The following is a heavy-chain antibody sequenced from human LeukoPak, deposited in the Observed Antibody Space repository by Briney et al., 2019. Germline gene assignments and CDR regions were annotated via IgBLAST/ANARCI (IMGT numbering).Heavy chain of an antibody. D-gene: IGHD2-2*01. CDR2: IIPIFGTA. J-gene: IGHJ6*03. V-gene: IGHV1-69*05. CDR3: ARRGFGVPAATRDYYYYMDV. CDR1: GGTFSSYA. Sequence: GASVKVSCKASGGTFSSYAISWVRQAPGQGLEWMGGIIPIFGTANYAQKFQGRVTITTDESTSTAYMELSSLRSEDTAVYYCARRGFGVPAATRDYYYYMDVWGKGTTVTVSS.